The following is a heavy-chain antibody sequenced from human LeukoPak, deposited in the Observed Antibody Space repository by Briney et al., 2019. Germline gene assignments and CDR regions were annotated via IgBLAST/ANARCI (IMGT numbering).Heavy chain of an antibody. CDR3: ARIQTYYDFWSGYQLDY. D-gene: IGHD3-3*01. CDR1: GYTFTSCG. J-gene: IGHJ4*02. Sequence: EASVKVSCKASGYTFTSCGISWVRQAPGQGLEWMGWISAYNGNTNYAQKLQGRVTMTTDTSTSTAYMELRSLRSDDTAVYYCARIQTYYDFWSGYQLDYWGQGTLVTVSS. CDR2: ISAYNGNT. V-gene: IGHV1-18*01.